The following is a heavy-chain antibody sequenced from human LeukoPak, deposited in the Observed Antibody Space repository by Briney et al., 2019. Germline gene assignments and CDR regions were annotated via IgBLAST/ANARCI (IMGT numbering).Heavy chain of an antibody. V-gene: IGHV1-46*01. D-gene: IGHD3-9*01. CDR2: INPSGGST. CDR1: GYIFTSYF. J-gene: IGHJ4*02. Sequence: ASVKVSCKASGYIFTSYFMHWVRQAPGQGLEWMGLINPSGGSTRYAQKFQGRVTMTRNTSISTAYMELSSLRSEDTAVYYCARRPSKYYDILTGYYRSEFDYWGQGTLVTVSS. CDR3: ARRPSKYYDILTGYYRSEFDY.